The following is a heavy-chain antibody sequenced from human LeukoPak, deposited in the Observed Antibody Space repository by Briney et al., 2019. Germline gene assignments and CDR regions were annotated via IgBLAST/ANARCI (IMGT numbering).Heavy chain of an antibody. CDR1: GLTFTDYL. CDR2: INRDGSQK. CDR3: SGGSNWRFDP. Sequence: PGGSLRLSCADSGLTFTDYLVNWVRQAPGKGLEWLGNINRDGSQKFYGDSVRGRFTISRDNAKNSAYLEMNSLRGEDTAIYYCSGGSNWRFDPWGQGTLVTISS. J-gene: IGHJ5*02. D-gene: IGHD6-13*01. V-gene: IGHV3-7*04.